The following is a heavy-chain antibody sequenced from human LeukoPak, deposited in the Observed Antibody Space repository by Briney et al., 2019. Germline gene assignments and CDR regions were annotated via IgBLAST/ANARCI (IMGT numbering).Heavy chain of an antibody. CDR3: AKNYGYCTSGSCHVYFDF. V-gene: IGHV3-7*03. CDR1: GFPYSSLL. J-gene: IGHJ4*02. CDR2: IKQDGSEQ. Sequence: GGPVSLFCSASGFPYSSLLVIDLGEAPGKAVEGVVNIKQDGSEQYYVAPVKGRFTISRDNYKITLALQLNSLSTEDTALYCCAKNYGYCTSGSCHVYFDFWGQGTLVTVSS. D-gene: IGHD2-15*01.